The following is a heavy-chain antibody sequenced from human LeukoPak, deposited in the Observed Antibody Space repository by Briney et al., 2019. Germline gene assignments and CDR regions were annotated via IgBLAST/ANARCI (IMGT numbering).Heavy chain of an antibody. D-gene: IGHD6-6*01. CDR1: GFTFSSYA. V-gene: IGHV3-23*01. Sequence: TGGSLRLSCAASGFTFSSYAMSWVRQAPGKGLEWVSDISGSGGSTYYEDSVKGRFTISRDNSKNTLYLQMNSLRAEDTAVYYCAKDQYSSSSGDFFDYWGQGILVTVSS. CDR3: AKDQYSSSSGDFFDY. CDR2: ISGSGGST. J-gene: IGHJ4*02.